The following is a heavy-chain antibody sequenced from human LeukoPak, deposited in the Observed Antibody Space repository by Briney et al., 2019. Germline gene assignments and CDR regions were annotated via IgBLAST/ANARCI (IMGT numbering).Heavy chain of an antibody. D-gene: IGHD3-9*01. Sequence: SVKVSCKASGGTFSSYAISWVRQAPGQGLEWMGRIIPILGIANYAQKFQGRVTITADKSTSTAYMELSSLRSEDTAVYYCARDVGYYDILGAFDIWGQGTMVTVSS. V-gene: IGHV1-69*04. CDR3: ARDVGYYDILGAFDI. CDR2: IIPILGIA. J-gene: IGHJ3*02. CDR1: GGTFSSYA.